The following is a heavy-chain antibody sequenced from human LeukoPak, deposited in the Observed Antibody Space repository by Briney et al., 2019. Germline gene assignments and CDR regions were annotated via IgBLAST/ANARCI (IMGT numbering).Heavy chain of an antibody. CDR2: ISGSGGST. V-gene: IGHV3-23*01. CDR1: GFTLSSYA. D-gene: IGHD6-13*01. CDR3: AKEPPGIAAAGWVFDY. J-gene: IGHJ4*02. Sequence: PGGSLRLSCAASGFTLSSYAISWVRQAPGKGLEWVSAISGSGGSTYYADSVKGRFTISRDNSKNTLYLQMNSLRAEDTAVYYCAKEPPGIAAAGWVFDYWGQGTLVTVSS.